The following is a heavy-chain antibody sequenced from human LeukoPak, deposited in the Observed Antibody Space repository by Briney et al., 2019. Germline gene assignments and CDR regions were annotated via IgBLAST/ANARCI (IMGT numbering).Heavy chain of an antibody. CDR1: GFTFSDYY. V-gene: IGHV3-11*01. J-gene: IGHJ3*02. Sequence: PGGSLRLSCAASGFTFSDYYMSWIRQAPGKGLEWVSYISSSGSTIYYADSVKGRFTISRDNAKNSLYLQMNSLRAEDTAVYYCATSIAVAGIWDAFDIWGQGTMVTVSS. CDR3: ATSIAVAGIWDAFDI. CDR2: ISSSGSTI. D-gene: IGHD6-19*01.